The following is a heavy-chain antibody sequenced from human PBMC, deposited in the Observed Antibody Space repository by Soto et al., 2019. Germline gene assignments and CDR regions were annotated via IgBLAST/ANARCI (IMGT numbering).Heavy chain of an antibody. D-gene: IGHD3-22*01. CDR2: ISSSSSYT. CDR3: ARDLSPRITMIVVPPGY. J-gene: IGHJ4*02. Sequence: GGSLRLSCAASGLTFSDYYMSWIRQAPGKGLEWVSYISSSSSYTNYADSVKGRFTISRDNAKNSLYLQMNSLRAEDTAVYYCARDLSPRITMIVVPPGYWGQGTLVTVSS. CDR1: GLTFSDYY. V-gene: IGHV3-11*06.